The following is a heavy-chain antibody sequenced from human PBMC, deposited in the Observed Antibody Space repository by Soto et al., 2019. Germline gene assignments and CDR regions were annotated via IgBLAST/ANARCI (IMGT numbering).Heavy chain of an antibody. D-gene: IGHD3-3*01. J-gene: IGHJ6*02. CDR2: ISGSGGST. V-gene: IGHV3-23*01. CDR1: GFTFSSYA. Sequence: PGGSLRLSCAASGFTFSSYAMSWVRQAPGKGLEWVSAISGSGGSTYYADSVKGRFTISRDNSKNTLYLQMNSLRAEDTAVYYCAKDQVGGAYDFWSGYPRYYYYGMDVWGQGTTVTVSS. CDR3: AKDQVGGAYDFWSGYPRYYYYGMDV.